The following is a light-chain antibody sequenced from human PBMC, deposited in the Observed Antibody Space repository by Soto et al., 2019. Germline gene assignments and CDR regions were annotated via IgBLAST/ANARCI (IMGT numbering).Light chain of an antibody. CDR3: QQYNNWPPWT. CDR1: QSVSSN. J-gene: IGKJ1*01. Sequence: EIVMTQSPATLSVSPGERATLSCRASQSVSSNLAWYQQKPGQAPRLLIYGASTRATDTPARFSGSGSGTELTLTISSLQSEDLAVYYCQQYNNWPPWTFGQGTKVEIK. CDR2: GAS. V-gene: IGKV3-15*01.